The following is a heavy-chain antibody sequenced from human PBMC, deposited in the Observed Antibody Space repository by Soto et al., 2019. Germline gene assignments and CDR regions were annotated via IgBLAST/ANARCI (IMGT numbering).Heavy chain of an antibody. CDR2: IYHSGST. J-gene: IGHJ6*02. D-gene: IGHD3-16*01. Sequence: SETLSLTCAVSGGSISSSNWWSWVRQPPGKGLEWIGEIYHSGSTNYNPSLKSRVTISVDKSKNQFSLKLSSVTAADTAVYYCARSFLASRGYGMDVWGHGTTVTVSS. CDR3: ARSFLASRGYGMDV. CDR1: GGSISSSNW. V-gene: IGHV4-4*02.